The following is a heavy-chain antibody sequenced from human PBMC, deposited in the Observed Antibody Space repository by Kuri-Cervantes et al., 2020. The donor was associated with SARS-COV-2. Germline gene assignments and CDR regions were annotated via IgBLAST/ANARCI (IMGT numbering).Heavy chain of an antibody. CDR3: ARRAYGEQVDYYYMDV. D-gene: IGHD4-17*01. CDR1: GYTFNTYY. CDR2: VYPADSET. J-gene: IGHJ6*03. Sequence: KVSCKGFGYTFNTYYIAWVRQLPGRGLEWMGIVYPADSETRYSPSSEGHVTISVDKSISTTYLQWSSLKASDTAMYYCARRAYGEQVDYYYMDVWGKGTTVTVSS. V-gene: IGHV5-51*01.